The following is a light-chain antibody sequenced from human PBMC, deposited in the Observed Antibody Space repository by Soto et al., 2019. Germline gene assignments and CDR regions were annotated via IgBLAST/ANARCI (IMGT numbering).Light chain of an antibody. J-gene: IGKJ1*01. Sequence: EIVLTQSPGTLSLSPGERASLSCRASQSVRSSSLAWYQQKPGQPPRLLIYGASSRATGIPDRFSGSGSGTDFTLTISRLETEDFAFYFCQQYGDSPDTDRWTFGPGTKVEIK. CDR3: QQYGDSPDTDRWT. V-gene: IGKV3-20*01. CDR1: QSVRSSS. CDR2: GAS.